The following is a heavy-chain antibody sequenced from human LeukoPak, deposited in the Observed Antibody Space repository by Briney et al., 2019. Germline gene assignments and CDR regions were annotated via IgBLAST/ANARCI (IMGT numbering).Heavy chain of an antibody. CDR1: GGSFSGYY. V-gene: IGHV4-34*01. CDR3: ARDNGYQWNWFDP. D-gene: IGHD1-14*01. Sequence: SETLSLTCAVYGGSFSGYYWSWIRQPPGKGLEWIGEINHSGSTNYNPSLKSRVTISVDTSKNQFSLKLSSVTAADTAVYYCARDNGYQWNWFDPWGQGTLVTVSS. CDR2: INHSGST. J-gene: IGHJ5*02.